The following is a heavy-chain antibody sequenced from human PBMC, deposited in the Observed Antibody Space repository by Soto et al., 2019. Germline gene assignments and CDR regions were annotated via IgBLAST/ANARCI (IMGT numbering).Heavy chain of an antibody. CDR1: GVSISNSSYY. Sequence: SETLSLTCTVSGVSISNSSYYWGWIRRPPGKGLEWIGTIYYSGITYYNPSLKSRVTISVDTSKNQFSLKLTSETAADTAVYYCARHGSNWGQGTLVTVSS. CDR2: IYYSGIT. CDR3: ARHGSN. J-gene: IGHJ4*02. V-gene: IGHV4-39*01.